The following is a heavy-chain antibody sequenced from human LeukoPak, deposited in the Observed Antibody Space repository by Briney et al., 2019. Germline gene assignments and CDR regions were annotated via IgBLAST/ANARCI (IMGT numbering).Heavy chain of an antibody. CDR3: ATPGIEVPGGPFDS. Sequence: GGSLRLSCAASGFTFSSYWMHWVRQAPGKGLVWVSRINSDGSSISYADSVKGRFTISRDNAKNTLYLQMNSLRAEDTAVHYCATPGIEVPGGPFDSWGQGTLVTVSS. V-gene: IGHV3-74*01. D-gene: IGHD2-2*01. CDR1: GFTFSSYW. CDR2: INSDGSSI. J-gene: IGHJ4*02.